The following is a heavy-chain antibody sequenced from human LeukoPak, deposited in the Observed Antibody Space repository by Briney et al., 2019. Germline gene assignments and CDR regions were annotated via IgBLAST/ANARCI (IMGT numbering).Heavy chain of an antibody. V-gene: IGHV3-74*01. CDR1: GFTFSSYW. CDR2: INSDGSST. CDR3: ARDRNWNFLPEFDP. D-gene: IGHD1-7*01. Sequence: GGSLRLSCAASGFTFSSYWMHWVRQAPGKGLVWVSRINSDGSSTTYADSVKGRLTISRDNAKNTLYLQMNSLRAEDTAVYYCARDRNWNFLPEFDPWGQGTLVTVSS. J-gene: IGHJ5*02.